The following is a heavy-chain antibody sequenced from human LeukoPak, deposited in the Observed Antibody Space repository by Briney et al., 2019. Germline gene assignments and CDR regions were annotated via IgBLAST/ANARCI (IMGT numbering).Heavy chain of an antibody. CDR1: GFTFNSYG. CDR2: ISYDGTNK. Sequence: QPGGSLRLSCAASGFTFNSYGMHWVRQVPGKGLEWVAIISYDGTNKYYADSVKGRFTISRDSSKNTLYLQMNSLRPEDTAVYYCARAHLSSASTDYMTVWGKGTTVTVSS. V-gene: IGHV3-30*03. D-gene: IGHD6-6*01. CDR3: ARAHLSSASTDYMTV. J-gene: IGHJ6*03.